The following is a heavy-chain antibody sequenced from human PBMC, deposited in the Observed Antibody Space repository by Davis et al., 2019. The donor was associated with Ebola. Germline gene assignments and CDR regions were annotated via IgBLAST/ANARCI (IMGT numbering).Heavy chain of an antibody. CDR1: SYNFSEYF. D-gene: IGHD5-24*01. CDR3: ARMGTITGNYLYYYYGMDV. CDR2: INSNNGET. V-gene: IGHV1-2*02. Sequence: ASVKVSCKASSYNFSEYFFHWFRQAPGQGLEWMGRINSNNGETNYAQKFQGRVTMTRDTSISTAYMELSSLRSEDTAVYYCARMGTITGNYLYYYYGMDVWGQGTTVTVSS. J-gene: IGHJ6*02.